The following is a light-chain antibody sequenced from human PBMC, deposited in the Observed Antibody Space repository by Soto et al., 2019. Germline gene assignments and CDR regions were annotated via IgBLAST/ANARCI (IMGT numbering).Light chain of an antibody. J-gene: IGKJ1*01. CDR1: QGVSSN. Sequence: EIGLTQSPGTLSLSPGERATLSGMASQGVSSNLAWYQQKPGQSPRLLIYGASTRATGIPARFSGSGSGTEFTLTISSLQPDDFATYYCQQYNSYSWTFGQGTKVDIK. CDR3: QQYNSYSWT. CDR2: GAS. V-gene: IGKV3-15*01.